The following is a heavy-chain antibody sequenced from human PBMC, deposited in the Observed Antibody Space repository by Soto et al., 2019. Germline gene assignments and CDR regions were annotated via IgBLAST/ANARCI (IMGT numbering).Heavy chain of an antibody. J-gene: IGHJ5*02. V-gene: IGHV4-61*01. D-gene: IGHD3-16*01. Sequence: SETLSLTCTVSGGSFKSGSYSWSWIRQPPGKGLEWIGYVYYNGNINYNPSLKSRVTISIDTSKNQFSLTLKSVTAADTAVYYCASGGNWFDPWGQGVLVTVSS. CDR1: GGSFKSGSYS. CDR2: VYYNGNI. CDR3: ASGGNWFDP.